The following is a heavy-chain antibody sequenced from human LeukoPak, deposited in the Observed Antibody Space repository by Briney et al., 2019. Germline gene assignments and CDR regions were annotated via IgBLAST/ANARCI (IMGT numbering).Heavy chain of an antibody. J-gene: IGHJ5*02. Sequence: PSETLSLTCTVSGGSISSSSYYWGWIRQPPGKGLEWIGSIYYSGSTYYNPSLKSRVTISVDTSKNQFSLKLSPVTAADTAVYYCARQMAAVVFDPWGQGTLVTVSS. D-gene: IGHD5-24*01. CDR3: ARQMAAVVFDP. CDR2: IYYSGST. CDR1: GGSISSSSYY. V-gene: IGHV4-39*01.